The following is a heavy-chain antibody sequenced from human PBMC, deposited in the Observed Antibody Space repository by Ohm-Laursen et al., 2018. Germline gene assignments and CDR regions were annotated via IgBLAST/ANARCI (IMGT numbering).Heavy chain of an antibody. Sequence: SLRLSCAASGFTFSSYGMHWVRQAPGKGLEWVAVIWYDGSNKYYADSVKGRFTISRDNAKSSLYLQMHSLRGDDTAVYYCARDATAGGTLGWGQGTLVTVSS. J-gene: IGHJ4*02. CDR2: IWYDGSNK. CDR3: ARDATAGGTLG. D-gene: IGHD6-13*01. CDR1: GFTFSSYG. V-gene: IGHV3-33*01.